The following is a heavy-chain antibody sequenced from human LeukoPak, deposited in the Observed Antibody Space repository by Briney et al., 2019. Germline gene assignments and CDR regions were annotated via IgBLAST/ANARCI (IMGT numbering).Heavy chain of an antibody. V-gene: IGHV4-59*08. Sequence: SETLSLTCTVSGGSISGYYWSWIRQPPGKGPEWIGYIYYSGSTNFNPSLKSRVTISVDTSKNQFSLKMNSVTAADTAVYYCARLASSGWSHCDYWGQGTLVTVSS. D-gene: IGHD6-19*01. J-gene: IGHJ4*02. CDR1: GGSISGYY. CDR2: IYYSGST. CDR3: ARLASSGWSHCDY.